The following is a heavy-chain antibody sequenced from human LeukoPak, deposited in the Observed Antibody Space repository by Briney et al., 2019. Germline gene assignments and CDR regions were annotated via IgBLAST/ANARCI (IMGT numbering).Heavy chain of an antibody. CDR3: ARDLGPDGEAPAFDI. V-gene: IGHV1-18*01. D-gene: IGHD1-14*01. CDR2: ISAYNGNT. Sequence: GASVKVSCKASGYTFTSYGISWVRQAPGQGLEWMGWISAYNGNTNYAQKLQDRVTMTTDTSTSTAYMELRSLRSDDTAVYYCARDLGPDGEAPAFDIWGQGTMVTVSS. CDR1: GYTFTSYG. J-gene: IGHJ3*02.